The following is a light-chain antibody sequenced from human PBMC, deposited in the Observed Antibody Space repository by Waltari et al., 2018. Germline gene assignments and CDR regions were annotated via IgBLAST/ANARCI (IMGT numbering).Light chain of an antibody. CDR2: GAS. Sequence: EIVMTQSPATLSVSPGERATLSCRASQSVSSNLAWYQQKPGQAPRLLIYGASTRATGFPARFSGSGSGTEFTRTISSLQSEDFAVYYCQQYNNWPWTFGQGTTVEIK. J-gene: IGKJ1*01. CDR1: QSVSSN. CDR3: QQYNNWPWT. V-gene: IGKV3-15*01.